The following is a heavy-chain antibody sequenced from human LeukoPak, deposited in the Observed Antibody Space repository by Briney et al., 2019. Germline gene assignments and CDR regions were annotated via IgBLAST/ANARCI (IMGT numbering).Heavy chain of an antibody. J-gene: IGHJ4*02. V-gene: IGHV1-2*02. Sequence: GASVKVSCKASGYTFTDYYMHWVRQAPGQGLEWMGWINPNSGGTEYAQKFQGRVTLTRDTSLSTAYMELTRLRSDDTAVYYCATPSSGYYYVPPSYWDQGTLVTVSS. CDR2: INPNSGGT. CDR3: ATPSSGYYYVPPSY. D-gene: IGHD3-22*01. CDR1: GYTFTDYY.